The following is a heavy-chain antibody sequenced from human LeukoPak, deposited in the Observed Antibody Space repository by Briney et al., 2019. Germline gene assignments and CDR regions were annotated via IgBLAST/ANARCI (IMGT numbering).Heavy chain of an antibody. D-gene: IGHD2-8*01. J-gene: IGHJ5*02. V-gene: IGHV1-18*01. CDR1: GYTFTSYG. CDR2: ISAYNGNT. Sequence: GASVKVSCKASGYTFTSYGISWVRQAPGQGLAWMGWISAYNGNTNYAQKLQGRVTMTTDTSTSTAYMELRSLRSDDTAVYYCASSDRYCTNGVCYYNWFDPWGQGTLVTVSS. CDR3: ASSDRYCTNGVCYYNWFDP.